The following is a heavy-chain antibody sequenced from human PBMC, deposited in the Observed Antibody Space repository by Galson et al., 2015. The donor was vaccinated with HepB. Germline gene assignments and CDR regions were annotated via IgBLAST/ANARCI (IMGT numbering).Heavy chain of an antibody. Sequence: LSCATSGFTFSDYYMSWIRQAPGKGLEWVSYISSSSSYTNYADSVKGRFTISRDNAKNSLYLQMNSLRAEDTAVYYCARDRGRDGRSGWPPNWFDPWGQGTLVTVSS. CDR1: GFTFSDYY. J-gene: IGHJ5*02. CDR2: ISSSSSYT. V-gene: IGHV3-11*05. CDR3: ARDRGRDGRSGWPPNWFDP. D-gene: IGHD6-19*01.